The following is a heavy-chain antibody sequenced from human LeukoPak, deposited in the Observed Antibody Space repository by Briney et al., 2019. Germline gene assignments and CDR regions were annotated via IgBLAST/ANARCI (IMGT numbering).Heavy chain of an antibody. CDR1: GFTFSSYT. D-gene: IGHD1-14*01. CDR2: ISSGTTYI. Sequence: PGGSLRLSCAASGFTFSSYTMNRVRRAPGKGLEWVSSISSGTTYIYYADSVKGRFTISRDNAKNSLYLQMNSLRAEDTAVYYCARAAAGASSWFDPWGQGTLVTVSS. J-gene: IGHJ5*02. CDR3: ARAAAGASSWFDP. V-gene: IGHV3-21*01.